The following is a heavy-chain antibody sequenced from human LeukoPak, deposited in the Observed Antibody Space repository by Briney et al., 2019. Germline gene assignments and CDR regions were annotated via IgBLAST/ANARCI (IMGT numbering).Heavy chain of an antibody. J-gene: IGHJ6*02. CDR3: ARGNGNYYYGMDV. CDR1: GYTFTGYY. CDR2: INPNSGGT. Sequence: ASVKVSCKASGYTFTGYYMRWVRQAPGQGLEWMGWINPNSGGTNYAQKFQGRVTMTRDTSISTAYMELSRLRSDDTAVYYCARGNGNYYYGMDVWGQGTTVTVSS. V-gene: IGHV1-2*02.